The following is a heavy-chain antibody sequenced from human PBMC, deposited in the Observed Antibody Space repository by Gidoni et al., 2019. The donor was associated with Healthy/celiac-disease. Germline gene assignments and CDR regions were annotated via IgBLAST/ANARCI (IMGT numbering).Heavy chain of an antibody. Sequence: EVQLLESGGGLVQLGGSLRLSCAASGFTFSSCAMSWVRQAPGKGLELVSAISGSGGSTYYADSVKGRFTISRDNSKNTLYLQMNSLRAEDTAVYYCAKRGAVAGHFDYWGQGTLVTVSS. CDR1: GFTFSSCA. CDR3: AKRGAVAGHFDY. CDR2: ISGSGGST. D-gene: IGHD6-19*01. V-gene: IGHV3-23*01. J-gene: IGHJ4*02.